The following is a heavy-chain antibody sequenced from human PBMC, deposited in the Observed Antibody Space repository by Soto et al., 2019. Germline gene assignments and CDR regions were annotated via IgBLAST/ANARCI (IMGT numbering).Heavy chain of an antibody. Sequence: ASVKVSCKASGYTFTGYYMHWVRQAPGQGLEWMGWINPNSGGTNYAQKFQGRVTMTRDTSISTAYMELSRLRSDDTAVYYCARDQVVVTDYYYYYGMDVWGQGTTVTVPS. CDR1: GYTFTGYY. D-gene: IGHD2-21*02. J-gene: IGHJ6*02. CDR2: INPNSGGT. CDR3: ARDQVVVTDYYYYYGMDV. V-gene: IGHV1-2*02.